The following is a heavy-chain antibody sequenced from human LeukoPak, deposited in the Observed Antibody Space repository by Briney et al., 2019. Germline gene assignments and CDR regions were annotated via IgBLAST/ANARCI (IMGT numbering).Heavy chain of an antibody. V-gene: IGHV4-59*01. Sequence: SETLSLTCTVSGGSISSYYWSWIRQPPGKGLEWIGYIYYSGSTNYNPSLKSRATISVDTSKNQFSLKLSSVTAADTAVYYCARDSVRQYNWFDPWGQGTLVTVSS. CDR1: GGSISSYY. CDR3: ARDSVRQYNWFDP. J-gene: IGHJ5*02. D-gene: IGHD4-11*01. CDR2: IYYSGST.